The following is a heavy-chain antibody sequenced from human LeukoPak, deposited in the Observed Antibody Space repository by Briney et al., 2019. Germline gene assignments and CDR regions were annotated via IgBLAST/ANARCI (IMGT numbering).Heavy chain of an antibody. D-gene: IGHD4-17*01. CDR1: GYTFTNFG. J-gene: IGHJ4*02. CDR3: ARDRDYGDYNTQNLFVY. CDR2: ISAYNGNT. Sequence: ASVKVSCKASGYTFTNFGISWVRQAPGQGLEWMGWISAYNGNTNYAQRLQGRVTMTTDTSTSTAYMELRSLRSDDTAVYYCARDRDYGDYNTQNLFVYWGQGTLVTVSS. V-gene: IGHV1-18*01.